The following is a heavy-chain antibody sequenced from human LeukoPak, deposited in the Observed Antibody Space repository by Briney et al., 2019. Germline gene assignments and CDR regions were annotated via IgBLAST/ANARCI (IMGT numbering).Heavy chain of an antibody. D-gene: IGHD6-19*01. V-gene: IGHV3-23*01. CDR2: ISGSGGST. Sequence: GGSLRLSCAASGFSFSSYGMTWVRQAPGKGLEWVSSISGSGGSTYYADSVKRRFTISRDNSKNTLYLQMNSLRAEDTAVYYCATWEGGLGYWGQGTLVTVSS. CDR1: GFSFSSYG. CDR3: ATWEGGLGY. J-gene: IGHJ4*02.